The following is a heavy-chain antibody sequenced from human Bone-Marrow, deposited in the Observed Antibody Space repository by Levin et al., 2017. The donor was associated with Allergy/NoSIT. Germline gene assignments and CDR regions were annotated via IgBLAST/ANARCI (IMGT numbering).Heavy chain of an antibody. CDR2: ISYDGSNK. V-gene: IGHV3-30*04. CDR1: GFTFSSYA. D-gene: IGHD1-1*01. CDR3: ARPPANWAGTTGP. J-gene: IGHJ5*02. Sequence: GESLKISCAASGFTFSSYAMHWVRQAPGKGLEWVAVISYDGSNKYYADSVKGRFTISRDNSKNTLYLQMNSLRAEDTAVYYCARPPANWAGTTGPWGQGTLVTVSS.